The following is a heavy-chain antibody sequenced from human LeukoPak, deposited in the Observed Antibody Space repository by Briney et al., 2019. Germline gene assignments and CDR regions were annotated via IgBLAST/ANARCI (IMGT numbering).Heavy chain of an antibody. CDR1: GGPFSGYY. D-gene: IGHD5-18*01. Sequence: SETLSLTCAVYGGPFSGYYWSWIRQPPGKGLEWIGEINHSGSTNYNPSLKSRVTISVDTSKNQFSLKLSSVTAADTAVYYCATPGYSYGLFDYWGQGTLVTVSS. CDR2: INHSGST. V-gene: IGHV4-34*01. J-gene: IGHJ4*02. CDR3: ATPGYSYGLFDY.